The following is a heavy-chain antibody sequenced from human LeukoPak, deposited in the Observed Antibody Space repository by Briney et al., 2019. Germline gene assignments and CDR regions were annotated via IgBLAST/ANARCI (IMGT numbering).Heavy chain of an antibody. J-gene: IGHJ6*02. CDR3: ARHESSSWYVYYYGMDV. CDR2: IYYSGST. D-gene: IGHD6-13*01. CDR1: GGSISSSSYH. Sequence: SETLSLTCTVSGGSISSSSYHWGWIRQPPGKGLEWIGSIYYSGSTYYNPSLKSRVTISVDTSKNQFSLKLSSVTAADTAVYYCARHESSSWYVYYYGMDVWGQGTTVTVSS. V-gene: IGHV4-39*01.